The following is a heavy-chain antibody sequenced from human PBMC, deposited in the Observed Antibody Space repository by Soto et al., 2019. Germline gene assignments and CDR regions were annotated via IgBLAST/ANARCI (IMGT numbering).Heavy chain of an antibody. Sequence: PGGSLRLSCAASGFTFSSYGMNWVRQAPGKGLEWVSSVSSSGSYIYYAGSVKGRFTISRDNAKNSLYLQMNSLRAEDTAVYYCAALDTAMVKTAGYWGQGTLVTVSS. V-gene: IGHV3-21*01. J-gene: IGHJ4*02. D-gene: IGHD5-18*01. CDR1: GFTFSSYG. CDR2: VSSSGSYI. CDR3: AALDTAMVKTAGY.